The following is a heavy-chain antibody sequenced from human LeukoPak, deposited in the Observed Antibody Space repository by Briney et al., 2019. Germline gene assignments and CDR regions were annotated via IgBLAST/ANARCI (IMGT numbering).Heavy chain of an antibody. D-gene: IGHD3-22*01. J-gene: IGHJ4*02. CDR3: ARNLKNYYDSNGYFDY. CDR1: GFTFSSYN. V-gene: IGHV3-21*01. Sequence: GGSLRLSCVASGFTFSSYNINWVRQAPGRGLEWVSSISSSGDYIYYADSVKGRFTISRDNAKNSLYLQMNSLRAEDTAAYYCARNLKNYYDSNGYFDYWGQGTLVTVSS. CDR2: ISSSGDYI.